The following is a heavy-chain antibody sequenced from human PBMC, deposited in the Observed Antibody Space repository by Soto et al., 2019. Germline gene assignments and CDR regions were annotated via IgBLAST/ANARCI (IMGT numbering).Heavy chain of an antibody. CDR3: AGGWNYFDY. Sequence: PGGSLRLSCAASGLNFRTYGMHWARQAPGKGLEWVALISYDGRSKYYADSVKGRLTISRDNSKNTLYLQWNSLRGEDTAVYYCAGGWNYFDYWGQGTQVTVSS. CDR2: ISYDGRSK. CDR1: GLNFRTYG. J-gene: IGHJ4*02. V-gene: IGHV3-30*03. D-gene: IGHD1-1*01.